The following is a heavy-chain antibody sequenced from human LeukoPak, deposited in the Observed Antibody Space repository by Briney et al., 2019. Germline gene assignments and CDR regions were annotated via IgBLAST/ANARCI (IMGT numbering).Heavy chain of an antibody. CDR1: GDSVSSNSAA. J-gene: IGHJ3*02. V-gene: IGHV6-1*01. CDR2: TYYRSKWYN. D-gene: IGHD3-22*01. Sequence: SQTLSFTCAISGDSVSSNSAAWNWIRQSPTRGLEWLGRTYYRSKWYNDYAVSVKSRITINPDTSKNQFSLQLNSVTPEDTAVYYCARDTYDSSGYPLGDAFDIWGKGQWSPSLQ. CDR3: ARDTYDSSGYPLGDAFDI.